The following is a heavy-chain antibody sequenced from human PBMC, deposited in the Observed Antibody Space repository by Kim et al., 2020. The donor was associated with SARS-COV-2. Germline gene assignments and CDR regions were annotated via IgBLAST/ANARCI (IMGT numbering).Heavy chain of an antibody. D-gene: IGHD6-13*01. V-gene: IGHV1-3*01. CDR2: INAGNGNT. CDR3: ARGATSRYSSSWYQKKPSTVFDY. J-gene: IGHJ4*02. Sequence: ASVKVSCKDSGYTFTSYAMHWVRQAPGQRLEWMGWINAGNGNTKYSQKFQGRVTITRDTSASTAYMELSSLRSEDTAVYYCARGATSRYSSSWYQKKPSTVFDYWGQGTLVTVSS. CDR1: GYTFTSYA.